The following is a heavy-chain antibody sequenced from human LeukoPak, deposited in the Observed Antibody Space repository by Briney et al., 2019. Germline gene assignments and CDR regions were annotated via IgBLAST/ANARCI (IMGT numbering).Heavy chain of an antibody. CDR1: GYTFTGYY. CDR2: INPNSGGT. V-gene: IGHV1-2*06. CDR3: ARATYNSGQNYFDY. D-gene: IGHD6-19*01. Sequence: ASVKVSCKASGYTFTGYYMHWVRQAPGQGREWMGRINPNSGGTNYAQKFQGRVTMTRDTSISTAYMELSRLRSDDTAVYYCARATYNSGQNYFDYWGQGTLVTVFS. J-gene: IGHJ4*02.